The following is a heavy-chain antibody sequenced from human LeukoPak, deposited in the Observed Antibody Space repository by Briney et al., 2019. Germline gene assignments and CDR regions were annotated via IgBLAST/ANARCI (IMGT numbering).Heavy chain of an antibody. V-gene: IGHV1-18*01. CDR3: ARAPQYYYDSSGYLH. J-gene: IGHJ1*01. CDR1: GYTFTSYG. CDR2: ISAYNGNT. Sequence: GASVKVSCKASGYTFTSYGISWVRLAPGQGLEWMGWISAYNGNTNYAQKLQGRVTMTTDTSTSTAYMELRSLRSDDTAVYYCARAPQYYYDSSGYLHWGQGTLVTVSS. D-gene: IGHD3-22*01.